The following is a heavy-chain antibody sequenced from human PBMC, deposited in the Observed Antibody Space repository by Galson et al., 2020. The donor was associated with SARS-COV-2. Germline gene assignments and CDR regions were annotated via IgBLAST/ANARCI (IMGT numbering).Heavy chain of an antibody. CDR1: GFTFEYYA. V-gene: IGHV3-9*01. D-gene: IGHD2-8*02. CDR2: ITWNSGRI. J-gene: IGHJ6*02. CDR3: ARADCPGTHCYDFLYSMDV. Sequence: GGSLRLSCAASGFTFEYYAMHWVRQSPGKGLEWVSSITWNSGRIVYADSVKGRFTISRDNYRKSLFLQIESPTADDTAVYYCARADCPGTHCYDFLYSMDVWGQGTTVTVSS.